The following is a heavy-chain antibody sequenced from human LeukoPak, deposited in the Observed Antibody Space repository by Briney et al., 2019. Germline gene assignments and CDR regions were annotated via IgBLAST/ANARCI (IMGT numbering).Heavy chain of an antibody. J-gene: IGHJ4*02. D-gene: IGHD3-22*01. CDR3: ARLYYDSSGFFAY. CDR2: IRQDGSEK. Sequence: QSGGSLRLSCAASGFTFSSYWMSWVRQAPGKGLEWVANIRQDGSEKHYVDSVKGRFTISRDNAKDSLYLQMNSLRAEDTAVYYCARLYYDSSGFFAYWGQGTLVTVSS. CDR1: GFTFSSYW. V-gene: IGHV3-7*01.